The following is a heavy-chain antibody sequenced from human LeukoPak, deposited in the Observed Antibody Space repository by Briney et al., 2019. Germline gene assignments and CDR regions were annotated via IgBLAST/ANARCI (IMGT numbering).Heavy chain of an antibody. CDR2: IYHSGST. V-gene: IGHV4-30-2*06. Sequence: SETLSLTCAVSGDSISSDGYSWSWIRQSPGKGLEWIGYIYHSGSTYYNPSLKGRVTISVDRSKSQFSLKLSSVTAADTAVYYCARSHYDSSGSPIFGLGVDYWGQGTLVTVSS. J-gene: IGHJ4*02. D-gene: IGHD3-22*01. CDR3: ARSHYDSSGSPIFGLGVDY. CDR1: GDSISSDGYS.